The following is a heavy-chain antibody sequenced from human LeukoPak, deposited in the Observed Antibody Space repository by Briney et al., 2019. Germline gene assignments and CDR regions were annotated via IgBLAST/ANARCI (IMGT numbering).Heavy chain of an antibody. D-gene: IGHD5-24*01. J-gene: IGHJ4*02. CDR3: AREVEMAKIFYFLGQPYYFVY. CDR1: GGSISSYY. Sequence: PSETLSLTCTVSGGSISSYYWSWIRQPAGKGLEWIGRIYTSGSTNYNPSLKSRVTMSVDTSKNQFSLKLISVTAAATAVYYCAREVEMAKIFYFLGQPYYFVYWAREPWSPSPQ. V-gene: IGHV4-4*07. CDR2: IYTSGST.